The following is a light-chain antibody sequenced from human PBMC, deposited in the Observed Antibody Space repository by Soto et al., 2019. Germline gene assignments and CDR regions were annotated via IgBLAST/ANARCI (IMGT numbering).Light chain of an antibody. J-gene: IGLJ2*01. CDR3: SSYTDSRDVV. CDR2: DVS. Sequence: QSALTQPASVSGSPGQSITISCTGTSSDVGGYNYVSWYQQHPGKAPKLMIYDVSNRPSGVSNRFSGSKSGNTASLTISGLQAEDEADYYCSSYTDSRDVVFGGGTKLTVL. CDR1: SSDVGGYNY. V-gene: IGLV2-14*01.